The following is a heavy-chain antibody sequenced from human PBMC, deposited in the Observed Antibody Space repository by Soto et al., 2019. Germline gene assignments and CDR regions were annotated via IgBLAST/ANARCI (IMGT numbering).Heavy chain of an antibody. Sequence: GGSLRLSCAASGFTFDDYAMHWVRQAPGKGLEWVSGISWNSGSIGYADSVKGRFTISRDNAKNSLYLQMNSLRAEDMALYYCAGSGSYYLYNWFDPWGQGTLVTVSS. D-gene: IGHD3-10*01. CDR2: ISWNSGSI. J-gene: IGHJ5*02. CDR3: AGSGSYYLYNWFDP. CDR1: GFTFDDYA. V-gene: IGHV3-9*03.